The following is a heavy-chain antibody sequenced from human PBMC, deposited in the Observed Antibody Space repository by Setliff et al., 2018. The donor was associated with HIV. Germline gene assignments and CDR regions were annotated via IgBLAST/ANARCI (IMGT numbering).Heavy chain of an antibody. CDR1: GGSIYSSDYY. J-gene: IGHJ5*02. D-gene: IGHD5-18*01. CDR3: ARRHTAFDP. V-gene: IGHV4-39*01. CDR2: VYYTGST. Sequence: PSETLSLTCSVSGGSIYSSDYYWGWIRQPPGKGLEWIGTVYYTGSTFYNPSLKSRATISVDTSRNQFSLKLTSVTAADTAMYYCARRHTAFDPWGQGTLVTVYS.